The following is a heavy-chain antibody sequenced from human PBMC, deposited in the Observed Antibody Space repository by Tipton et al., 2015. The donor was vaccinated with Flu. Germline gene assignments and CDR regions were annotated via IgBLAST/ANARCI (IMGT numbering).Heavy chain of an antibody. CDR1: GYTLTAHY. CDR3: ARDGAGYNGAFDM. J-gene: IGHJ3*02. V-gene: IGHV1-2*02. CDR2: INANDNGT. Sequence: QVQLVQSGAELKKPGASVKVSCKGSGYTLTAHYMHWVRQAPGQGLEWMGWINANDNGTRYPQKFQGRVTMTRDTSISTVYMELSRLSSDDTAVYYCARDGAGYNGAFDMWGQGTMVTVSS. D-gene: IGHD5-24*01.